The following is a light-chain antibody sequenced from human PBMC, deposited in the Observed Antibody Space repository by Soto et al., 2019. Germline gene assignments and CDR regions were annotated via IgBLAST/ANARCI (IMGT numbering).Light chain of an antibody. Sequence: QSALTQPRSVSGSPGQSVTISCTGTSSDVGGYNYVSWYQQHPGKAPKLMIYDVSKRPSGVPDRFSGSKSGNTASLTISGVLHADEADYYCCSYAGSYTHYVFGSGTKLTVL. V-gene: IGLV2-11*01. CDR3: CSYAGSYTHYV. CDR1: SSDVGGYNY. CDR2: DVS. J-gene: IGLJ1*01.